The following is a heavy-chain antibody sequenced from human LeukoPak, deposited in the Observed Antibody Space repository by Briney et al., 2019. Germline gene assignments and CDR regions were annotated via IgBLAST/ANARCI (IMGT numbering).Heavy chain of an antibody. D-gene: IGHD6-19*01. J-gene: IGHJ4*02. Sequence: PSETLSLTCTVSGGSISSSSYYWGWIRQPPGKGVEWIGSIYYSGSTYYNPSLKSRVTISVDTSKNQFSLKLSSVTAADTAVYYCARQDPRIAVAGTYFDYWGQGTLVTVSS. CDR1: GGSISSSSYY. CDR2: IYYSGST. V-gene: IGHV4-39*01. CDR3: ARQDPRIAVAGTYFDY.